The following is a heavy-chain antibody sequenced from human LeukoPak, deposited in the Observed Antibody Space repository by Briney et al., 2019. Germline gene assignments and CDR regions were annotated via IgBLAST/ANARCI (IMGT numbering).Heavy chain of an antibody. CDR2: IRDDGTEK. Sequence: GGSLRLSCVASGFTFSNYGMHWVRQAPGKGLEWLTFIRDDGTEKYYADSVKGRFTISRDNSRNTLYLQVDSLGPEDTAVYYCAKLTVGQAGVGATHFDYWGQGTLVSVPS. D-gene: IGHD1-26*01. CDR3: AKLTVGQAGVGATHFDY. CDR1: GFTFSNYG. V-gene: IGHV3-30*02. J-gene: IGHJ4*02.